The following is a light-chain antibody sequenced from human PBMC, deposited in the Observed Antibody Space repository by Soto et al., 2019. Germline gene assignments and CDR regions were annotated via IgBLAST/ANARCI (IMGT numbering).Light chain of an antibody. Sequence: EIVLTQSPGTLSLSPGERATLSCRASQSVGSSFLAWFQHKPGQAPRLLIYGASSRATDIPDRFSGSGSGTDFTLTISRLEPEDFAVYHCQQYSSSPLTFGGGTKVDI. V-gene: IGKV3-20*01. J-gene: IGKJ4*01. CDR3: QQYSSSPLT. CDR2: GAS. CDR1: QSVGSSF.